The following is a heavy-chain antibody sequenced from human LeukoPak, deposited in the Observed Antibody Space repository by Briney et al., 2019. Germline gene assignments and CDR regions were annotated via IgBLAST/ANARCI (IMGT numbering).Heavy chain of an antibody. V-gene: IGHV3-66*01. CDR2: IFSPGST. Sequence: PGGSLRLSCAASGFTVSGNYMSWVRQAPGKGLEWVSIIFSPGSTYYADSVKGRFTSSRDNSKNTMYLQMNSLRVEDTAVYYCARGGGTVGVTVEYYFDSWGQGTLVTVSS. J-gene: IGHJ4*02. D-gene: IGHD1-26*01. CDR1: GFTVSGNY. CDR3: ARGGGTVGVTVEYYFDS.